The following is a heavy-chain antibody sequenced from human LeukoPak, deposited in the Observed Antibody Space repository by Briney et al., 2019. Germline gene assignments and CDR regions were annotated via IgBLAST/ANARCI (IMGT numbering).Heavy chain of an antibody. CDR3: ARADSSIADYYFDY. J-gene: IGHJ4*02. CDR1: GGSISSYY. CDR2: IYYSGST. D-gene: IGHD6-6*01. Sequence: KTSETLSLTCTVSGGSISSYYWSWIRQPPGKGLEWIGYIYYSGSTNYNPSLKSRVTISVDTSKNQFSLKLSSVTAADTAVYHCARADSSIADYYFDYWGQGTLVTVSS. V-gene: IGHV4-59*01.